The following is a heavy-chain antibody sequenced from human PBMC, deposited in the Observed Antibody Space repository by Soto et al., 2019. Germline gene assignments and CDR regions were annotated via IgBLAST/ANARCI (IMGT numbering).Heavy chain of an antibody. CDR1: GGSISSYY. CDR3: ATGYYTGWFDP. D-gene: IGHD3-3*01. Sequence: SETLSLTCTVSGGSISSYYWSWIRQPPGKGLEWIGYIYYSGSTNYNPSLKSRVTISVDTSKNQFSLKLSSVTAADTAVYYCATGYYTGWFDPWGQGTLVTVSS. V-gene: IGHV4-59*08. CDR2: IYYSGST. J-gene: IGHJ5*02.